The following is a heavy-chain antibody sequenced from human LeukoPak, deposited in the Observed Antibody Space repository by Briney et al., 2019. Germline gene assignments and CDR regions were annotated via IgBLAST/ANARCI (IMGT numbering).Heavy chain of an antibody. Sequence: GGSLRLSCAASGFTFSDYYMSWIRQAPGKGLEWVSYISSSGSTIYYADSVKGRFTISRDNAKDSLYLQMNSLRAEDTAVYYCARDKYDFWMLREGFDPWGQGTLVTVSS. CDR1: GFTFSDYY. J-gene: IGHJ5*02. V-gene: IGHV3-11*01. CDR3: ARDKYDFWMLREGFDP. CDR2: ISSSGSTI. D-gene: IGHD3-3*01.